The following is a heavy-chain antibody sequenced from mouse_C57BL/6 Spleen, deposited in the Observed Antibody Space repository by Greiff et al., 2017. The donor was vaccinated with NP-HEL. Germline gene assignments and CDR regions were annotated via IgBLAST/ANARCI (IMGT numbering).Heavy chain of an antibody. V-gene: IGHV1-80*01. D-gene: IGHD1-1*01. CDR2: IYPGDGDT. Sequence: VQLQQSGAELVKPGASVKISCKASGYAFSSYWMNWVKQRPGKGLEWIGQIYPGDGDTNYNGKFKGKATLTADKSSSTAYMQLSSLTSEDSALYLCARWSSYLYYCDYGCKGTTLTVS. CDR3: ARWSSYLYYCDY. J-gene: IGHJ2*01. CDR1: GYAFSSYW.